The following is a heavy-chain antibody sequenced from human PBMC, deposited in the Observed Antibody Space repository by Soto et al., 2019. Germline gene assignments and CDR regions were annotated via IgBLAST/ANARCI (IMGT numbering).Heavy chain of an antibody. CDR1: GFTFSSYA. V-gene: IGHV3-30-3*01. D-gene: IGHD1-26*01. CDR3: ARESIWYSGSPFDY. J-gene: IGHJ4*02. Sequence: QVQLVESGGGVVQPGRSLRLSCAASGFTFSSYAMHWVRQAPGKGLEWVAVISYDGSNKYYADSVKGRFTISRDNSKNTLYLQMNSLRAEDTAVYYCARESIWYSGSPFDYWGQGTLVTVSS. CDR2: ISYDGSNK.